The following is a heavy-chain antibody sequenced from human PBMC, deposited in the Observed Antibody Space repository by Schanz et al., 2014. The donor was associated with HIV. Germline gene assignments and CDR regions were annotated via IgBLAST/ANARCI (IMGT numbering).Heavy chain of an antibody. CDR3: ARDDCSGGSCYSNYYYGMDV. D-gene: IGHD2-15*01. CDR2: IWYGGSNK. Sequence: QVQLVESGGGVVQPGRSLRLSCAASGFTFSNYGMHWVRQAPGKGLEWMAVIWYGGSNKYYADSVKGRFTISRDNSKITLYLQMNSLRAEDTAVYYCARDDCSGGSCYSNYYYGMDVWGQGTTVTVSS. J-gene: IGHJ6*02. CDR1: GFTFSNYG. V-gene: IGHV3-33*01.